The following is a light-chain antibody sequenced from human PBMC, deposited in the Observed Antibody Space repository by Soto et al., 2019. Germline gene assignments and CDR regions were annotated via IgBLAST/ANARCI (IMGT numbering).Light chain of an antibody. CDR1: QSISSR. Sequence: DIQMTQSPSTLSASVGDRVTITCRASQSISSRLAWYQQKPGKAPKLLIYDASSLESGVPSRFSGSGSGTEFTLTISSLQPDDFATYYGQQYNSYPYTFGQGTKLEIK. V-gene: IGKV1-5*01. CDR3: QQYNSYPYT. CDR2: DAS. J-gene: IGKJ2*01.